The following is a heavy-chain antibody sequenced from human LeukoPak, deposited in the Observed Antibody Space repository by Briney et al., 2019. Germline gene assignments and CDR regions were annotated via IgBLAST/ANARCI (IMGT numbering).Heavy chain of an antibody. CDR2: ISSSSSYI. D-gene: IGHD2-21*02. CDR3: ARVVCGGDCYFDY. Sequence: GGSLRLSCAASGFTFSSYWMTWVRQAPGKGLEWVSSISSSSSYIYYADSVKGRFTISRDNAKNSLYLQMNSLRAEDTAVYYCARVVCGGDCYFDYWGQGTLVTVSS. J-gene: IGHJ4*02. V-gene: IGHV3-21*01. CDR1: GFTFSSYW.